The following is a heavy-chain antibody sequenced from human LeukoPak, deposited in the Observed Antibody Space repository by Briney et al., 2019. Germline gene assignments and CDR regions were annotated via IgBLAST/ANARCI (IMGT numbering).Heavy chain of an antibody. V-gene: IGHV4-4*07. CDR1: GGSISSYY. Sequence: SSETLSLTCTVSGGSISSYYWSWIRQPAGKGLEWIGRMYSSGSTNYNPSLKSRVTISVDTSKNQFSLKLSSVTAADTAVYYCARTPYYGGNIHFDYWGQGTLVTVSS. CDR3: ARTPYYGGNIHFDY. J-gene: IGHJ4*02. D-gene: IGHD2-21*01. CDR2: MYSSGST.